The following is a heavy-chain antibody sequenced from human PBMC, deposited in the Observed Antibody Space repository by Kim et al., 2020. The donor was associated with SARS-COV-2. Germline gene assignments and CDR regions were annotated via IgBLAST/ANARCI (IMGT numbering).Heavy chain of an antibody. J-gene: IGHJ4*02. Sequence: YYADSVKGRFTDSRDNSKNTLYLRMNRLRAEDTAVYYCAKDEEGADGVDYWGQGTLVTGSS. D-gene: IGHD1-26*01. V-gene: IGHV3-23*01. CDR3: AKDEEGADGVDY.